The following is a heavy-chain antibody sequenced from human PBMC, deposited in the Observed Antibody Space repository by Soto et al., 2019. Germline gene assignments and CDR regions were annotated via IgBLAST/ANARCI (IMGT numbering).Heavy chain of an antibody. V-gene: IGHV4-39*01. CDR3: ARHPGYGLYYFDY. Sequence: SETLSLTCTVSGGSITGGSISSTTYYWGWMRQPPGKGLEWIASFFIGGNTYYNPSLKSRVTTSVDTSKNQFSLKLSSVTAADTAVYYCARHPGYGLYYFDYWGQGTLVTVSS. CDR1: GGSITGGSISSTTYY. D-gene: IGHD5-18*01. J-gene: IGHJ4*02. CDR2: FFIGGNT.